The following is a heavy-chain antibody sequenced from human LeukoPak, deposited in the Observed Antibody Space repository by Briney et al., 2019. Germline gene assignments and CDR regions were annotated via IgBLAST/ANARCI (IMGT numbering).Heavy chain of an antibody. J-gene: IGHJ4*02. Sequence: SETLSLTCIVSGGSISSGGYYWSWIRQHPGKGLEWIGYIYDSGTTYYNPSLKSRVSISVDTSKNQFSLKLSSVTAADTAVYYCARGGDRRGFDYWGQGTLVTVSS. CDR1: GGSISSGGYY. CDR3: ARGGDRRGFDY. V-gene: IGHV4-31*03. CDR2: IYDSGTT. D-gene: IGHD1-14*01.